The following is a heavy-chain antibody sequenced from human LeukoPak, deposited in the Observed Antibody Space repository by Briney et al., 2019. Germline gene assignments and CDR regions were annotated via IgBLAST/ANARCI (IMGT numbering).Heavy chain of an antibody. CDR1: GGPIYSDY. J-gene: IGHJ6*03. Sequence: PSQTPSLTCTVSGGPIYSDYWSWIRETAGNGLEWIGRLYPAVSTNYNPSLKSRVTMSLDTSTNQFALKLSAVSAADTGVYYCARLKFYDSTGYSPDHYMDVWGEGTTVTVSS. CDR2: LYPAVST. D-gene: IGHD3-22*01. V-gene: IGHV4-4*07. CDR3: ARLKFYDSTGYSPDHYMDV.